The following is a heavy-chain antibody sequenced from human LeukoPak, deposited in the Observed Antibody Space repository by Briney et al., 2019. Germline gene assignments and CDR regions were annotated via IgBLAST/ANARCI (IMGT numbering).Heavy chain of an antibody. CDR2: ISSSSSFI. J-gene: IGHJ4*02. CDR3: AKDNLLWFRLDY. Sequence: PGGSLRLSCAGSGFNFSSYSMSWVRQAPWKGLEFVSSISSSSSFIYYADSVKGRFTISRDNAKNSLYLQMNSLRAEDTAVYYCAKDNLLWFRLDYWGQGTLVTVSS. CDR1: GFNFSSYS. V-gene: IGHV3-21*04. D-gene: IGHD3-10*01.